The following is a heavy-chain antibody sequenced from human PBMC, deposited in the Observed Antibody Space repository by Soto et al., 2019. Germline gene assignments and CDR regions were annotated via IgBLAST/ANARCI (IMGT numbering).Heavy chain of an antibody. CDR1: GFTFSSYA. V-gene: IGHV3-48*02. D-gene: IGHD6-6*01. CDR3: AREMFDIAAYDY. J-gene: IGHJ4*02. Sequence: GGSLRLSCAASGFTFSSYAMSWVRQAPGKGLEWVSAISGSSSTIYYADSVKGRFTISRDNAKNSLYLQMNSLRDEDTAVYYCAREMFDIAAYDYWGQGTLVTVSS. CDR2: ISGSSSTI.